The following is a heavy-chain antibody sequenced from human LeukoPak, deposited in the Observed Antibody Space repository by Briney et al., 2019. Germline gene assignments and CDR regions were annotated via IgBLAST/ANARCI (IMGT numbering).Heavy chain of an antibody. CDR2: ISSSSSYI. Sequence: GGSLRLSCAASGFTFSSYSMNWVRQAPGKGLEWVSSISSSSSYIYYADSVKGRFTISRDNAKNSLYLQMHSLRAEDTAVYYCARGRRTTVHFDYWGQGTLVTVSS. CDR3: ARGRRTTVHFDY. D-gene: IGHD4-17*01. J-gene: IGHJ4*02. V-gene: IGHV3-21*01. CDR1: GFTFSSYS.